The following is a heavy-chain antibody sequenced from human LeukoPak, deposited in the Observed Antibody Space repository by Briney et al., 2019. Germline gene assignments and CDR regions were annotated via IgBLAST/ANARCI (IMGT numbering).Heavy chain of an antibody. CDR3: ARGRDCSGGSCYSGLDY. CDR1: GGSISSGGYY. CDR2: IYYSGST. Sequence: SETLSLTCTVSGGSISSGGYYWSWIRQHPGKGLEWIGYIYYSGSTYYNPSLKSRVTISVDTSKNQFSLKLSSVTAADTAVYYCARGRDCSGGSCYSGLDYWGQGTLVTVSS. D-gene: IGHD2-15*01. V-gene: IGHV4-31*03. J-gene: IGHJ4*02.